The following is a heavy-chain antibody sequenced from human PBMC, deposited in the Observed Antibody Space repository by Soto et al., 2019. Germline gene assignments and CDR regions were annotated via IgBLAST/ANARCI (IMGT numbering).Heavy chain of an antibody. CDR2: IDGSGGTT. CDR1: GFAFSSYA. V-gene: IGHV3-23*01. Sequence: LRLSCAASGFAFSSYAMSWVRQAPGKGLDWVSSIDGSGGTTYYADSAKGRFTISRDNSKNTLYLQMKSLRAEGTAVYYCAKDLGVVYYWGQGTRVTVSS. D-gene: IGHD3-3*01. J-gene: IGHJ4*02. CDR3: AKDLGVVYY.